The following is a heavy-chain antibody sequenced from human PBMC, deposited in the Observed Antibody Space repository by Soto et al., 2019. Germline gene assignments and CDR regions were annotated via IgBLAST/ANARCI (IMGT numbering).Heavy chain of an antibody. CDR2: ISVSVGST. J-gene: IGHJ4*02. CDR3: AKRDVPHSTSNAYFYDH. V-gene: IGHV3-23*01. CDR1: GFTFAPST. D-gene: IGHD2-21*02. Sequence: GSLLLSCGVSGFTFAPSTRSWVRQAPGKGLEWVSTISVSVGSTYSADSVQGRFTVSSDISDNTLFLRMTSLTADDTAVYFCAKRDVPHSTSNAYFYDHWGRGVLVTVYS.